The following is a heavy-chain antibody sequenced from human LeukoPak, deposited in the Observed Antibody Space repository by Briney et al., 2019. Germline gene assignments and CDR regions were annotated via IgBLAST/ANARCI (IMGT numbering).Heavy chain of an antibody. D-gene: IGHD2-2*01. CDR2: INHSGST. Sequence: PSETLSLTCTVSGYSISSGYYWSWIRQPPGKGLEWIGEINHSGSTNYNPSLKSRVTISVDTSKNQFSLKLSSVTAADTAVYYCARRTRGPAAINYWGQGTLVTVSS. J-gene: IGHJ4*02. V-gene: IGHV4-38-2*02. CDR1: GYSISSGYY. CDR3: ARRTRGPAAINY.